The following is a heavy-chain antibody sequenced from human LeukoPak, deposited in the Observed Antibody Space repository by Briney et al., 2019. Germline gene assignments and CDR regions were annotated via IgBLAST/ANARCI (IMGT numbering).Heavy chain of an antibody. CDR1: GFTFSSYS. CDR3: ARDLGSGSGDY. CDR2: ISSSSSYI. J-gene: IGHJ4*02. Sequence: GALRLSCAASGFTFSSYSMNWVRQAPGKGLEWVSSISSSSSYIYYADSLKGRFTISRDNAKNSLYLQMNSLRVDDTAVALYHCARDLGSGSGDYWGQGTLVTVSS. V-gene: IGHV3-21*01. D-gene: IGHD1-26*01.